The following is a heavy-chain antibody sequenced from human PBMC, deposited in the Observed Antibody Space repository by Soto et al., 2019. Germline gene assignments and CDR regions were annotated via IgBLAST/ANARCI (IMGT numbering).Heavy chain of an antibody. CDR2: ITHSSDGS. D-gene: IGHD5-18*01. V-gene: IGHV3-23*01. CDR1: GFTFPTYA. J-gene: IGHJ4*02. Sequence: EVQLLESGGDLVQPGGSLRLSCAASGFTFPTYAMTWVRRAPGKGLEWVSTITHSSDGSYYADSVMGRFTISRDNSKNTLYLQMSGLKAEDTAVYYCARGGPRDGYSDLDYWGQRTQVTVSS. CDR3: ARGGPRDGYSDLDY.